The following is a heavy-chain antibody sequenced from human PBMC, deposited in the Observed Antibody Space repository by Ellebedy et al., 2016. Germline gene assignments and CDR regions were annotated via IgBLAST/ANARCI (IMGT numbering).Heavy chain of an antibody. CDR1: GFTFSSYG. V-gene: IGHV3-33*08. Sequence: GESLKISCAASGFTFSSYGMHWVRQAPGKGLEWVAVIWYDGSNKYYADSVKGRFTISRDNSKNTLYLQMNSLRAEDTAVYYCARRIPGVYYFDYWGQGTLVTVSS. CDR3: ARRIPGVYYFDY. J-gene: IGHJ4*02. CDR2: IWYDGSNK. D-gene: IGHD2-8*01.